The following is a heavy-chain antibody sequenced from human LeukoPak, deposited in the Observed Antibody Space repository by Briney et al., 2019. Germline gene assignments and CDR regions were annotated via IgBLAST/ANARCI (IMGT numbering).Heavy chain of an antibody. V-gene: IGHV3-23*01. CDR3: AKDAYDFWSGYHEEYGMDV. J-gene: IGHJ6*02. Sequence: GGSLRLSCAASGFTFSSYAMSWVRQAPGKGLEWASAISGSGGSTYYADSVKGRFTISRDNSKNTLYLQMNSLRAEDTAVYYCAKDAYDFWSGYHEEYGMDVWGQGTTVTVSS. CDR1: GFTFSSYA. D-gene: IGHD3-3*01. CDR2: ISGSGGST.